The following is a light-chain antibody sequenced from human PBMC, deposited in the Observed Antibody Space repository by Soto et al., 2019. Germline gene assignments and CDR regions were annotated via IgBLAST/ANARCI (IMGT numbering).Light chain of an antibody. CDR1: QTISSW. J-gene: IGKJ1*01. CDR2: EAS. Sequence: DIQMTQSPSTLSGTVGDRVTITCRASQTISSWLAWYQQKPGKAPRLLIYEASRLESGVPSRISGSGSGTEFTLTISSLQSEDFVVYYCQQYNNWPRTFGQGTKV. V-gene: IGKV1-5*03. CDR3: QQYNNWPRT.